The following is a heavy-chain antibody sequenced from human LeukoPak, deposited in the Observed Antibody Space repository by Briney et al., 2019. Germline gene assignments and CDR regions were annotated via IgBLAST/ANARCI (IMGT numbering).Heavy chain of an antibody. Sequence: ASVKVSCKASGYTFTSYDINWVRQAPGQGLEWMGRISAYNGNTNYAQSLQGRVTMTTDTSTSTAYMELRSLRSDDTAVYYCARDQSRFEFWSGSYWGQGTLVTVSS. CDR2: ISAYNGNT. J-gene: IGHJ4*02. D-gene: IGHD3-3*01. CDR1: GYTFTSYD. V-gene: IGHV1-18*01. CDR3: ARDQSRFEFWSGSY.